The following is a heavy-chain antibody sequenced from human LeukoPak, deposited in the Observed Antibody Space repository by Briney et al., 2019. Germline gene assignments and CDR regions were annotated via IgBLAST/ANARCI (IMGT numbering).Heavy chain of an antibody. CDR1: GFTVSSNY. D-gene: IGHD3-9*01. CDR2: IYSGGST. V-gene: IGHV3-66*01. J-gene: IGHJ6*02. Sequence: GGSLRLSCAASGFTVSSNYMSWVRQAPGKGLEWVSVIYSGGSTYYADSVKGRFSISRDNSKNTLYLQMNSLRAEDTAVYYCARDGPRPPYDILTGYYGLNYYYGMDVWGQGTTVTVSS. CDR3: ARDGPRPPYDILTGYYGLNYYYGMDV.